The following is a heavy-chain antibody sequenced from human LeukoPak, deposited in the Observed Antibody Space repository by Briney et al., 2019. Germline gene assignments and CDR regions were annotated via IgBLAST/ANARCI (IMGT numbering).Heavy chain of an antibody. Sequence: GGSLRLSCAASGFTFSPYTMNWVRQAPGKGLEWVSSIRSTSGYMYYADSVKGRFTISRDNAENSLYLQMNSLRAEDTAVYYCARARTYDSSGPYYYYYAMDVWGQGTTVTVSS. CDR1: GFTFSPYT. V-gene: IGHV3-21*01. CDR2: IRSTSGYM. D-gene: IGHD3-22*01. J-gene: IGHJ6*02. CDR3: ARARTYDSSGPYYYYYAMDV.